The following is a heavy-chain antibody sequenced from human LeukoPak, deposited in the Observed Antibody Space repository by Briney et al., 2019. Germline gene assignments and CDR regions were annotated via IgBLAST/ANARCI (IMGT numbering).Heavy chain of an antibody. V-gene: IGHV4-34*01. J-gene: IGHJ4*02. CDR3: ARKARPRSFDY. Sequence: KTSETLSLTCAVYGGSFSGYYWSWIRQPPGKGLEWIGEINHSGSTNYNPSLKSRVTISVDTSKNQFSLKLSSVTAADTAVYYCARKARPRSFDYWGQGTLVTVSS. CDR2: INHSGST. D-gene: IGHD6-6*01. CDR1: GGSFSGYY.